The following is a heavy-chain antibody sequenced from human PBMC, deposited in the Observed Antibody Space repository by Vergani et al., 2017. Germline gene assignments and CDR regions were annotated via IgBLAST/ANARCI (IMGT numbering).Heavy chain of an antibody. CDR2: IGKDGINT. Sequence: QVQLVESAGGVVQPGGSLRLSCAASGFTFSNFGMHWICQAAGKGLEWLADIGKDGINTRYRDAVKGRFTVCRDNSKDILYLEMDSLRSEDTALYYCAKYVRDSTDGLPDSWGPGTRVIVSS. D-gene: IGHD2-21*02. CDR1: GFTFSNFG. V-gene: IGHV3-30*02. CDR3: AKYVRDSTDGLPDS. J-gene: IGHJ4*02.